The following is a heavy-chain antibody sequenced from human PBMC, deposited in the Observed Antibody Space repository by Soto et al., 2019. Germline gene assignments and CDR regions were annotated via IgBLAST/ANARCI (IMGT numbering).Heavy chain of an antibody. Sequence: LGGSLRLSCAASGFPLSTYGMTWVRQAPGKGLEWVSAITGTGGNTYYVDSVKGRFTSSRDNSKNMLYLQMNSLRVEDTAVYYCARIRGYWYGLDVWGQGTTVTVSS. CDR3: ARIRGYWYGLDV. CDR2: ITGTGGNT. CDR1: GFPLSTYG. V-gene: IGHV3-23*01. J-gene: IGHJ6*02.